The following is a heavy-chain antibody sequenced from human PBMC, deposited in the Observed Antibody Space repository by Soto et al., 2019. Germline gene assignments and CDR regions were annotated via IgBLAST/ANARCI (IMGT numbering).Heavy chain of an antibody. CDR1: GGSFSGYY. Sequence: QVQLQQWGAGLLKPSETLSLTCAVYGGSFSGYYWSWIRQPPGKGLEWIGEINHSGSTNFNPSLKSRVTPSVDTSKNQFSLKLRSVTAADTAVYYCARGKWLRSSFDYWGQGTLVTVSS. CDR2: INHSGST. CDR3: ARGKWLRSSFDY. D-gene: IGHD5-12*01. J-gene: IGHJ4*02. V-gene: IGHV4-34*01.